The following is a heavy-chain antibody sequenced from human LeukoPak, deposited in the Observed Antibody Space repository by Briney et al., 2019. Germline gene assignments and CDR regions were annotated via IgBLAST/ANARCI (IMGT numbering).Heavy chain of an antibody. J-gene: IGHJ3*02. V-gene: IGHV3-53*04. Sequence: GGSLRLSCAASGFTVSSNYMSWVRQAPGKGLEWVSVIYSGGSTYYADSVKGRFTISRHNSKNTLYLQKNSLRAEDTAVYYCASSSGWYGDAFDIWGQGTMVTVSS. CDR1: GFTVSSNY. CDR3: ASSSGWYGDAFDI. D-gene: IGHD6-19*01. CDR2: IYSGGST.